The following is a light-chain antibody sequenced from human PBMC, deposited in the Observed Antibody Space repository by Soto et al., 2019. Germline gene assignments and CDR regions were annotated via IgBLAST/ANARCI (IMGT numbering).Light chain of an antibody. V-gene: IGKV3-20*01. CDR3: QQYHTSPRS. J-gene: IGKJ4*01. CDR1: QSVSSSY. CDR2: GAS. Sequence: EIVLTQSPGTLSLSPGERATLSCRASQSVSSSYLAWYQQKPGQAPRLLIYGASSRATGIPDRFSGSGSATDFTLTISRLEPEDFAVYYCQQYHTSPRSFGGGTKVEIK.